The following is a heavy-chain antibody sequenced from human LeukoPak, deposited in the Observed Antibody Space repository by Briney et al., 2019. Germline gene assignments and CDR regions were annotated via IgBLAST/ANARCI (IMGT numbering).Heavy chain of an antibody. J-gene: IGHJ1*01. D-gene: IGHD2-2*01. CDR1: GFTFSSYA. Sequence: GGSLRLSCAASGFTFSSYAMHWVRQAPGKGLEWVAVISYDGSNKYYADSVKGRFTISRDNSKNTLYLQMNSLRAGDTAVYYCARVFSSTSSSYFQHWGQGTLVTVSS. CDR3: ARVFSSTSSSYFQH. CDR2: ISYDGSNK. V-gene: IGHV3-30-3*01.